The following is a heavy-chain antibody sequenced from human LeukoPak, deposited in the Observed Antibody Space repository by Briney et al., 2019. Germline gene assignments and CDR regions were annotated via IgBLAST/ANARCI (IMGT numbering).Heavy chain of an antibody. CDR2: ISYDGSNK. V-gene: IGHV3-30*18. J-gene: IGHJ4*02. CDR3: AKDRVYSGYESYYFDY. CDR1: GFTFSSYG. D-gene: IGHD5-12*01. Sequence: PGGSLRLSCAASGFTFSSYGMHWVRQAPGKGLGWVAVISYDGSNKYYADSVKGRFTISRDNSKNTLYLQMNSLRAEDTSVYYCAKDRVYSGYESYYFDYWGQGTLVTVSS.